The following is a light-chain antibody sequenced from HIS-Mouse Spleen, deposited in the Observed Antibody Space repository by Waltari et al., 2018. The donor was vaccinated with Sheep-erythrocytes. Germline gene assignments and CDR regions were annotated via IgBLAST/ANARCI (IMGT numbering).Light chain of an antibody. CDR1: SSDVGGYNY. J-gene: IGLJ1*01. CDR3: SSYAGSYNHV. CDR2: DLS. Sequence: QSALTQPRSVSGSPGQSVTISCTGTSSDVGGYNYVSWYQQHPGKAPKLMIYDLSKRPSGVPDRFCGSKSCNTASLTISGLQAEDGDDYYCSSYAGSYNHVFATGTKVTVL. V-gene: IGLV2-11*01.